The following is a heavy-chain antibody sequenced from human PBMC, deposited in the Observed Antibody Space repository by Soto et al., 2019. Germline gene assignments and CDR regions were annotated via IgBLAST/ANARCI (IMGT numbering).Heavy chain of an antibody. J-gene: IGHJ4*02. D-gene: IGHD1-26*01. CDR2: IKSKTDGGTT. Sequence: GGSLSLSCSASGFTFINAWMSWFRQAPGKGLEWVGRIKSKTDGGTTDYAAPVKGRFTISRDDSKNTLYLQMNSLKTEDTAVYHCTTDPLVAAPRWGQGTMVTVS. CDR3: TTDPLVAAPR. V-gene: IGHV3-15*01. CDR1: GFTFINAW.